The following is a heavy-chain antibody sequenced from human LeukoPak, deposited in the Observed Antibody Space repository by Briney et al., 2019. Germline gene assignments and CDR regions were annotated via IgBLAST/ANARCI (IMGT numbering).Heavy chain of an antibody. V-gene: IGHV3-7*01. D-gene: IGHD2-2*02. CDR1: GFIFSSYW. J-gene: IGHJ4*02. Sequence: GGSLRLSCAASGFIFSSYWMSWVRQAPGKGLEWVANIKQDGSEKYYVDSVKGRFTISRDNAKNSLFLQMNSLRAEDTAVYYCAGDRRYCTSTNCYTRPPHWGQGTLVTVSS. CDR2: IKQDGSEK. CDR3: AGDRRYCTSTNCYTRPPH.